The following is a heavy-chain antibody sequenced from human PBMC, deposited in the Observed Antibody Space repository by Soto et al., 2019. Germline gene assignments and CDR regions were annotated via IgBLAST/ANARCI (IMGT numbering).Heavy chain of an antibody. CDR2: IYWDDDK. J-gene: IGHJ6*02. CDR1: GFSLSTSGVG. Sequence: QITLKESGPTLVKPTQTLTLTCTFSGFSLSTSGVGVGWIRQPPGKALEWLALIYWDDDKRYSPSLKSRLTITKDTXXTXVXXTMTNMDPVDTATYYCAHRPYRAAAGNYYSYGMDVWGQGTTVTVSS. D-gene: IGHD6-13*01. CDR3: AHRPYRAAAGNYYSYGMDV. V-gene: IGHV2-5*02.